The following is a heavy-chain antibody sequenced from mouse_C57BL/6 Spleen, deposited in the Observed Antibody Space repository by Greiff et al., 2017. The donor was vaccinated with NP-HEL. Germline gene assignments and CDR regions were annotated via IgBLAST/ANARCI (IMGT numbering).Heavy chain of an antibody. CDR2: INPNNGGT. V-gene: IGHV1-26*01. J-gene: IGHJ4*01. Sequence: VKQSHGKSLEWIGDINPNNGGTSYNQKFKGKATLTVDKSSSTAYMELRSLTSEDSAVYYCARAGKDYAMDYWGQGTSVTVSS. CDR3: ARAGKDYAMDY. D-gene: IGHD4-1*01.